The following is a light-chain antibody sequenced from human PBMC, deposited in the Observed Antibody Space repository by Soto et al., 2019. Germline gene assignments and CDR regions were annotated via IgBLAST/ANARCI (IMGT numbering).Light chain of an antibody. J-gene: IGLJ1*01. CDR3: SSYTSTYSLV. V-gene: IGLV2-14*03. CDR1: IDEVGAYNY. Sequence: QSVLTQPASVSESPGQSITISCTGTIDEVGAYNYVSWYQKRPSSAPQLILYDVNNRPSGASQPFSGSKSFHTAYLTISGLQSDDEAIYHCSSYTSTYSLVFGTGTKVTVL. CDR2: DVN.